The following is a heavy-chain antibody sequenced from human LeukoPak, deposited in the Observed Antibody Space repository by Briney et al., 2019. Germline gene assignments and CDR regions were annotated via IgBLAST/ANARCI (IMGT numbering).Heavy chain of an antibody. CDR2: MSSSSSYI. CDR3: ARELYDSSGKDY. V-gene: IGHV3-21*01. J-gene: IGHJ4*02. Sequence: GGSLRLSCAASGFTFSSYSMNWVRQAPGKGLEWVSSMSSSSSYIYYADSVKGRFTISRDNDKNSLYLQMNSLRAEDTAVYYCARELYDSSGKDYWGQGTLVTVSS. CDR1: GFTFSSYS. D-gene: IGHD3-22*01.